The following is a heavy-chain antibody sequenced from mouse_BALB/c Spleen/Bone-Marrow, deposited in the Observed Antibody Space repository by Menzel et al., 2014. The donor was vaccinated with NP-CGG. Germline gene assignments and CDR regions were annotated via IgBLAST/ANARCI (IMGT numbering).Heavy chain of an antibody. CDR3: ARLNYYVILCV. J-gene: IGHJ2*01. V-gene: IGHV1-9*01. Sequence: LQQSGAALMKPVASVPISCKATGYTFSSYWIEWVKQRPGHGLEWIGEILPGSGSTNYNEKFKGKATFTADTSSNTAYMQLSSLTSEDSAVYYCARLNYYVILCVWGQGTTLEVPS. CDR2: ILPGSGST. CDR1: GYTFSSYW. D-gene: IGHD1-1*01.